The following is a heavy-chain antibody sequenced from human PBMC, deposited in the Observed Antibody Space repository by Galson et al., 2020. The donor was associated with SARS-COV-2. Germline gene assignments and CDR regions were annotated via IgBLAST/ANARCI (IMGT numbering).Heavy chain of an antibody. CDR3: ARTVDRSGLLIVFDF. J-gene: IGHJ3*01. CDR1: RGSISTNY. D-gene: IGHD3-22*01. Sequence: SETLSLTCTVSRGSISTNYWGWIRQAPGKGLEWIGYTYNNGSTNHNPSLKGRVTILLDTSKNQFSLKLTSVTAADTSLYLCARTVDRSGLLIVFDFWGPVTMDTVSS. V-gene: IGHV4-59*01. CDR2: TYNNGST.